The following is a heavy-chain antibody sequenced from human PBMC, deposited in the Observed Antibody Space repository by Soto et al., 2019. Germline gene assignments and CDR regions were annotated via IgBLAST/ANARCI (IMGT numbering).Heavy chain of an antibody. Sequence: SETLSLTCAVYGGSFSGYYWIWIRQPPGKGLEWIGEINHSGSTNYNPSLKSRVTISVDTSKNQFSLKLSSVTAADTAVYYCARGGGIAAAGKRGYYYYGMDVWGQGTTVTVSS. D-gene: IGHD6-13*01. CDR1: GGSFSGYY. J-gene: IGHJ6*02. V-gene: IGHV4-34*01. CDR3: ARGGGIAAAGKRGYYYYGMDV. CDR2: INHSGST.